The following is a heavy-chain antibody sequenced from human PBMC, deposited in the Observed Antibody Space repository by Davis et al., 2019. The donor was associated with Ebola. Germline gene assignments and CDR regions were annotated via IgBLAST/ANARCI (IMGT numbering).Heavy chain of an antibody. Sequence: GESLKISCKGSGYTFSRHWIAWVRQMPGKGLEWMGIIYPGDSDTRYSPSFQGQVTISADKTISTTYLQWSSLKASDTAMYYCARIDGLEYSSSWYGGGGFQHWGQGTLVTVSS. V-gene: IGHV5-51*01. D-gene: IGHD6-13*01. CDR2: IYPGDSDT. J-gene: IGHJ1*01. CDR1: GYTFSRHW. CDR3: ARIDGLEYSSSWYGGGGFQH.